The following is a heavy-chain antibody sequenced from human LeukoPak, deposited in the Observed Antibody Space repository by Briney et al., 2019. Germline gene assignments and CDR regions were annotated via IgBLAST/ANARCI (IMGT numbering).Heavy chain of an antibody. CDR1: VYTFTGYY. CDR3: AREPGDGGYDNFDY. J-gene: IGHJ4*02. V-gene: IGHV1-2*02. Sequence: ASVNVSCKASVYTFTGYYMHWVRQAPGQGLEWMGWINPNNGGTHYAQKFQGRVTMTRDTSISTAYMELSRLRSDDTAVYYCAREPGDGGYDNFDYWGQGTLVTVSS. CDR2: INPNNGGT. D-gene: IGHD5-12*01.